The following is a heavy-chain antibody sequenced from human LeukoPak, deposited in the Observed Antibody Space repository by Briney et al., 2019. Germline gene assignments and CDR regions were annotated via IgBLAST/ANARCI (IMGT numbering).Heavy chain of an antibody. CDR3: ARASYGTVVMDDAFDI. J-gene: IGHJ3*02. V-gene: IGHV1-69*13. D-gene: IGHD4-23*01. CDR1: GGTFSSYA. Sequence: AASVKVSRKASGGTFSSYAISWVRQAPGQGLEWMGGIIPIFGTANYAQKFQGRVTITADESTSTAYMELSSLRSEDTAVYYCARASYGTVVMDDAFDIWGQGTMVTVSS. CDR2: IIPIFGTA.